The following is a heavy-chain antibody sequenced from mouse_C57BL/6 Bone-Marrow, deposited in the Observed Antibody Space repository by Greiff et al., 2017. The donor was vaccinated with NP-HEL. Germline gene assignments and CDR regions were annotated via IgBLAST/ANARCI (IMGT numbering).Heavy chain of an antibody. Sequence: QVQLQQSGAELMKPGASVKLSCKATGYTFTGYWIEWVKQRPGHGLEWIGEILPGSGSPNYNEKFKGKATFTADTSSNTAYMQLSSLTTEDSAIYYCARWGFITTVVATPYFDYWGQGTTLTVSS. V-gene: IGHV1-9*01. CDR2: ILPGSGSP. D-gene: IGHD1-1*01. CDR3: ARWGFITTVVATPYFDY. CDR1: GYTFTGYW. J-gene: IGHJ2*01.